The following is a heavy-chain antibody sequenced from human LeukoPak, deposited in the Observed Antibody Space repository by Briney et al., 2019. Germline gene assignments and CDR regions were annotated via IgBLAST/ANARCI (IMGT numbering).Heavy chain of an antibody. D-gene: IGHD3-9*01. Sequence: ASVKVSCKASGGTFSSYGINWVRQAPGQGLEWMGGIIPIFGTATYAQKFQGRVTITADESTSTAYMDLSSLRSEDTAVYYCARNALEGYYDILTGYYYYYMDVWGKGTTVTISS. V-gene: IGHV1-69*13. CDR3: ARNALEGYYDILTGYYYYYMDV. CDR1: GGTFSSYG. J-gene: IGHJ6*03. CDR2: IIPIFGTA.